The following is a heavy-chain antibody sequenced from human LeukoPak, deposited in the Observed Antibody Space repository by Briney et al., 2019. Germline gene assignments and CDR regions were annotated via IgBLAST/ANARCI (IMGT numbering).Heavy chain of an antibody. D-gene: IGHD6-19*01. Sequence: HPGGSLRLSCAASGFTFSNAWMSWVRQAPGKGPEWVGRIKSKTDGGTTDYAAPVKGRFTISRDDSKNTLYLQMNSLKTEDTAVYYCTTNKWLVRSPHDYWGQGTLVTVSS. CDR1: GFTFSNAW. V-gene: IGHV3-15*01. J-gene: IGHJ4*02. CDR3: TTNKWLVRSPHDY. CDR2: IKSKTDGGTT.